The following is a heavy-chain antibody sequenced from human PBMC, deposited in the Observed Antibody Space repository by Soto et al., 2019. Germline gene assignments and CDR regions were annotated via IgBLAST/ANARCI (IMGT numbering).Heavy chain of an antibody. J-gene: IGHJ4*02. V-gene: IGHV3-30-3*01. Sequence: QVQLVESGGGVVQPGRSPRLSCAASGCTFSSCAMHWVRQAPGKGLEWVALISYDGSNKYYADSVKGRFTISRDNSKNTLYLQMSILRAEDTAVYYCARDKRDLRFLEWSYYFDYWGQGTLVTVSS. D-gene: IGHD3-3*01. CDR2: ISYDGSNK. CDR1: GCTFSSCA. CDR3: ARDKRDLRFLEWSYYFDY.